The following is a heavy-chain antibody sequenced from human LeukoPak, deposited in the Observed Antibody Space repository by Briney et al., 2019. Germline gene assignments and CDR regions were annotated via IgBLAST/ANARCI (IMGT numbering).Heavy chain of an antibody. CDR1: GFTFSTYA. CDR2: ISYDGSSK. J-gene: IGHJ6*03. Sequence: GGSLRLSCAASGFTFSTYAMHWVRQAPGKGLEWVAVISYDGSSKYYADSVKGRFTISRDNSKNTLYLQMNSLRAEDTAVYYCARDYSAVDYYYYYMDVWGKGTTVTVSS. D-gene: IGHD6-19*01. V-gene: IGHV3-30*04. CDR3: ARDYSAVDYYYYYMDV.